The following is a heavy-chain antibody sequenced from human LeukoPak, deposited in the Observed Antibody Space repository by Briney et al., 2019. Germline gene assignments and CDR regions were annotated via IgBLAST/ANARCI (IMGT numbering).Heavy chain of an antibody. J-gene: IGHJ3*02. CDR3: ARALSSGRSHAFDI. CDR2: MSSDGSNK. V-gene: IGHV3-30*03. Sequence: LSGGSLRLSCAASGFTFSSYAMSWVRQAPGKGLEWVAVMSSDGSNKYYADSVKGRFTISRDNSRNTMYLQMNSLRAEDTAVYYCARALSSGRSHAFDIWGQGTMVTVSS. CDR1: GFTFSSYA. D-gene: IGHD6-19*01.